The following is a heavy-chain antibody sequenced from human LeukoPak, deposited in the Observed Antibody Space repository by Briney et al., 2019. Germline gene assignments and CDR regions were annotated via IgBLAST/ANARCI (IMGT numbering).Heavy chain of an antibody. D-gene: IGHD1-26*01. CDR3: ARNPIVGATSTLTCFDY. CDR2: IYYSGST. J-gene: IGHJ4*02. Sequence: SETLSLTCTVSGSSMSSDYYWGWIRQPPGKGLEWIGYIYYSGSTNYNPSLKSRVTISVDTSKNQFSLQLNSVTPEDTAVYYCARNPIVGATSTLTCFDYWGQGTLVTVSS. V-gene: IGHV4-61*05. CDR1: GSSMSSDYY.